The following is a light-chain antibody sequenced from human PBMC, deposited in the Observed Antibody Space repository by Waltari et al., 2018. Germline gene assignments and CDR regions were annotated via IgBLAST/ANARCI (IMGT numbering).Light chain of an antibody. V-gene: IGKV1-5*03. CDR1: QSVSSW. CDR3: QQYNSHSPWT. CDR2: QAS. Sequence: DIQMTQSPSTLSASVGDRVTITCRGSQSVSSWLAWYQQKPGKAPNLLIYQASSLTRGVPSRFSGSGSGKEFTLTISSLQPDDFATYYCQQYNSHSPWTFGQGTKVEIK. J-gene: IGKJ1*01.